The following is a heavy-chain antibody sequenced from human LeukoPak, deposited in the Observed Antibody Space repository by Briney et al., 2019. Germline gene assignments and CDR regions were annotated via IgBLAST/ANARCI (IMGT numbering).Heavy chain of an antibody. CDR3: ARVNNYHTLSSFDY. J-gene: IGHJ4*02. D-gene: IGHD3-9*01. CDR2: INPSGGST. Sequence: GASVKVSCKASGYTFTSYYMHWVRQAPGQGLEWMGIINPSGGSTSHAQKFQGRVTTTTDTSTSTAYMELRSLRSDGTAVYYCARVNNYHTLSSFDYWGQGTLVIVSS. CDR1: GYTFTSYY. V-gene: IGHV1-46*01.